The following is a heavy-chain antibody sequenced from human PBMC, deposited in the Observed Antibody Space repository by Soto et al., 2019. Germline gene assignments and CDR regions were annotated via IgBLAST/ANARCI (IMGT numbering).Heavy chain of an antibody. D-gene: IGHD1-26*01. Sequence: ASVKVSCKASGYTFTGYGISWVRKAPGQGLEWMGWISPYNDNTNYAQKLQGRVTMTTDTSTSTAYMELRSLRSDDTAVYFCARGGQWDFLSDYWGQGTLVTVSS. V-gene: IGHV1-18*01. CDR3: ARGGQWDFLSDY. CDR1: GYTFTGYG. J-gene: IGHJ4*02. CDR2: ISPYNDNT.